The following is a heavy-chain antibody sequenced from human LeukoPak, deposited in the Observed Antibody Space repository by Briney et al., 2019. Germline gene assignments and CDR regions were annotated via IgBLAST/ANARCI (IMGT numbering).Heavy chain of an antibody. CDR3: ATHPYDSSGYYYV. CDR1: GFTFSSYA. CDR2: ISGSGGST. D-gene: IGHD3-22*01. J-gene: IGHJ4*02. V-gene: IGHV3-23*01. Sequence: GGSLRLSCAASGFTFSSYAMSWVRQAPGKGLGWVSAISGSGGSTYYADSVKGWFTISRDNSKNTLYLQMNSLRAEDTAVYYCATHPYDSSGYYYVWGQGTLVTVSS.